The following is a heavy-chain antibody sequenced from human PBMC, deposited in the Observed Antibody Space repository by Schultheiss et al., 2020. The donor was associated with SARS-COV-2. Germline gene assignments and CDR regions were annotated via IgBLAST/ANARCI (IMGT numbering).Heavy chain of an antibody. D-gene: IGHD3-10*01. V-gene: IGHV1-18*01. CDR1: GYTFTSYG. CDR2: ISAYNGNT. CDR3: ARELVSGSGSYFDY. J-gene: IGHJ4*02. Sequence: ASVKVSCKASGYTFTSYGISWVRQAPGQGLEWMGWISAYNGNTNYAQKLQGRVTMTRDTSTSTVYMELSSLRSEDTAVYYCARELVSGSGSYFDYWGQGTLVTVSS.